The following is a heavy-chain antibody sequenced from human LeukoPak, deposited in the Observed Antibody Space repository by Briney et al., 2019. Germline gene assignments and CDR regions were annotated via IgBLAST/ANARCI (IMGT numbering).Heavy chain of an antibody. J-gene: IGHJ4*02. D-gene: IGHD6-6*01. CDR1: GGSFSGYY. CDR2: INHSGST. V-gene: IGHV4-34*01. Sequence: SEALSLTCAVSGGSFSGYYWSWIRQPPGKGLEWIGGINHSGSTNYNPSLKSRVTISVDTSKNQFSLKLSSVTAADTAVYYCARATSSIAARNFDYWGQGTLVTVSS. CDR3: ARATSSIAARNFDY.